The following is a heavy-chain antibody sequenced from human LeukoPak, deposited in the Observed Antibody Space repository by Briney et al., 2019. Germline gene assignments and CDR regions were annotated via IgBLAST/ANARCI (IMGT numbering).Heavy chain of an antibody. V-gene: IGHV4-59*01. Sequence: SETLSLTCTVSGGSISSYYWSWIRQPPGKGLEWIGYIYYSGSTNYNPSLESRVTISVDTSKNQFSLKLSSVTAADTAVYYCARDKWTAGITATTYYYYMDVWGKGTTVTVSS. CDR2: IYYSGST. D-gene: IGHD1-7*01. CDR3: ARDKWTAGITATTYYYYMDV. J-gene: IGHJ6*03. CDR1: GGSISSYY.